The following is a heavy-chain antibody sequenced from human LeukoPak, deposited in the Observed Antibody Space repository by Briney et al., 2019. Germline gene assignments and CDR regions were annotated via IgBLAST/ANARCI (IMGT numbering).Heavy chain of an antibody. CDR1: GYTFTSYG. D-gene: IGHD6-19*01. Sequence: ASVKVSCTASGYTFTSYGISWVRQAPGQGLEWMGWISAYNGNTNYAQKLQGRVTMTTDTSTSTAYMELRSLRSDDTAVYYCARGHRIAVAGNRGKGWFDPWGQGTLVTVSS. CDR2: ISAYNGNT. V-gene: IGHV1-18*01. J-gene: IGHJ5*02. CDR3: ARGHRIAVAGNRGKGWFDP.